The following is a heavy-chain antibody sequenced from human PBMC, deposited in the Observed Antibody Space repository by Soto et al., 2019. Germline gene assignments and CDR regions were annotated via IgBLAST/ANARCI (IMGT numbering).Heavy chain of an antibody. Sequence: SVKVSCKASGGTFSSYAISWVRQAPGQGLEWMGGIIPIFGTANYAQKFQGRVTITADASTSTAYMELSSLRSEDTAVYYCARWVKDYYDSSGYYFDYWGQGTLVTVSS. CDR3: ARWVKDYYDSSGYYFDY. D-gene: IGHD3-22*01. CDR1: GGTFSSYA. V-gene: IGHV1-69*13. CDR2: IIPIFGTA. J-gene: IGHJ4*02.